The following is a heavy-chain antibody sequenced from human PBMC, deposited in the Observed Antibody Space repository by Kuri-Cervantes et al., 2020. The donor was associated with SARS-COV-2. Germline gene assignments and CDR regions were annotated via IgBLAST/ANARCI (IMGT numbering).Heavy chain of an antibody. V-gene: IGHV1-46*01. J-gene: IGHJ4*02. CDR1: GGTFSSYA. D-gene: IGHD5-18*01. Sequence: ASVKVSCKASGGTFSSYAISWVRQAPGQGLEWMGIINPSGGGTSYAQKFQGRVTMTRDTSTSTVYMELSSLRSEDTAVYYCARGTGIQLWSRFDYWGQGTLVTVSS. CDR3: ARGTGIQLWSRFDY. CDR2: INPSGGGT.